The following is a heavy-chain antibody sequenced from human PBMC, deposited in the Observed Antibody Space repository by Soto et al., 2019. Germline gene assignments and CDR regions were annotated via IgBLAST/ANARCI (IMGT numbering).Heavy chain of an antibody. Sequence: QVQLVQSGAEVKKPGSSVKVSCKASGGTFSSYAISWVRQAPGQGLEWMGGIIPIFGTANYAQKFQGRVTITADESTSTAYMELSSLRSEDTAVYYCATYYYVSSGYPNPPTAYYFDYWGQGTLVTVSS. D-gene: IGHD3-22*01. V-gene: IGHV1-69*01. CDR2: IIPIFGTA. CDR3: ATYYYVSSGYPNPPTAYYFDY. J-gene: IGHJ4*02. CDR1: GGTFSSYA.